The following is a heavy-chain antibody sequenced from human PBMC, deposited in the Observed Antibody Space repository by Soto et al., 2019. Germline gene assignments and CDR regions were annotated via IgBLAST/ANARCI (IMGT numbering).Heavy chain of an antibody. CDR1: GYTFTRNG. V-gene: IGHV1-18*01. CDR2: VSPYNGNT. J-gene: IGHJ4*02. CDR3: ARDNYGSQAG. Sequence: QVQLVQSGAEVKKPGASVKVSCKASGYTFTRNGITWVRQAPGQGLEWMGWVSPYNGNTNYAQKLQGRVPMTTYPSTSTAYMDLMSLRSDETDVYYCARDNYGSQAGWGQGTVVTDSS. D-gene: IGHD3-10*01.